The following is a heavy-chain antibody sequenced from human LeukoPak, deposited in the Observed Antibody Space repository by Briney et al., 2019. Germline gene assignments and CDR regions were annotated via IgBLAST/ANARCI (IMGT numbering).Heavy chain of an antibody. V-gene: IGHV4-59*08. J-gene: IGHJ4*02. D-gene: IGHD2-15*01. CDR3: ARLGFCTGGRCLADF. CDR1: GDSFSSYY. Sequence: TSETLSLTCTVSGDSFSSYYWTWIRQPPGKGLEWIGYIYYSGHTNYNPSLTSRVTISVDTSKNQFSLKLNSVTAADTAVYYCARLGFCTGGRCLADFWGQGTLVTVSS. CDR2: IYYSGHT.